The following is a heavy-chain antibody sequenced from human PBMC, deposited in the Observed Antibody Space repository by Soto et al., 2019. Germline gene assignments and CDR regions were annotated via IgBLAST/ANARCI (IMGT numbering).Heavy chain of an antibody. J-gene: IGHJ3*02. Sequence: SETLSLTCTVSGASISSAVYYWSWIRQHPGKGLEWIGYIYYSGSTNYNPSLKSRVTISVDTSKNQFSLKLSSVTAADTAVYYCARSAVSGDTFDIWGLGTMVTVSS. CDR2: IYYSGST. D-gene: IGHD6-19*01. CDR3: ARSAVSGDTFDI. V-gene: IGHV4-31*03. CDR1: GASISSAVYY.